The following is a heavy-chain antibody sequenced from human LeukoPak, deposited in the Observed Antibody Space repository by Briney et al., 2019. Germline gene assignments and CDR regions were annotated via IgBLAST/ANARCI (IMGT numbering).Heavy chain of an antibody. CDR1: GFTFSSYW. D-gene: IGHD4-11*01. V-gene: IGHV3-7*01. J-gene: IGHJ6*03. CDR3: AKDPHSNYGYYMDV. Sequence: GGSLRLSCAASGFTFSSYWMSWVRQAPGKGLEWVANIKQDGSEKYYVDSVKGRFTISRDNSKNTLYLQMNSLRAEDTAVYYCAKDPHSNYGYYMDVWGKGTTVTVSS. CDR2: IKQDGSEK.